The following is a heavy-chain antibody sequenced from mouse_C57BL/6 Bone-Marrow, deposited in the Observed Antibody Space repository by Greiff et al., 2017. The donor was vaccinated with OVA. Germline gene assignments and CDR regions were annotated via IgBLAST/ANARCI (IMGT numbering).Heavy chain of an antibody. D-gene: IGHD1-1*01. Sequence: EVKLQQSGPELVKPGDSVKISCKASGYSFTGYFMNWVMQSHGKSLEWIGRINPYNGDTFYNQKFKGKATLTVDKSSSTAHMELRSLTSEDSAVYYCARVDYYGSSYEAWFAYWGQGTLVTVSA. CDR2: INPYNGDT. CDR1: GYSFTGYF. J-gene: IGHJ3*01. CDR3: ARVDYYGSSYEAWFAY. V-gene: IGHV1-20*01.